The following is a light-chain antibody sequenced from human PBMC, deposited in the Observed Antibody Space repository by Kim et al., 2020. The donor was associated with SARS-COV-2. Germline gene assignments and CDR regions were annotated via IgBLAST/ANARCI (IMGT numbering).Light chain of an antibody. CDR1: NIRSKS. CDR3: QVWDMISYHVV. CDR2: YDT. J-gene: IGLJ2*01. Sequence: ARGETARMSCGGNNIRSKSVHWYQQQPGQAPVLVIYYDTDRPSGIAERFSGSNSENTATLTISRVVAGDEADYYGQVWDMISYHVVFGGGTQLNVL. V-gene: IGLV3-21*04.